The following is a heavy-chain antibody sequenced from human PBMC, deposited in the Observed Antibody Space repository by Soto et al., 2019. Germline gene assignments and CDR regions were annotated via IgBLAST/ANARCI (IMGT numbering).Heavy chain of an antibody. D-gene: IGHD6-19*01. CDR2: ASARNSNT. CDR1: GFTFSSHV. CDR3: TTAESSAGLGGYGSDYYG. V-gene: IGHV3-23*01. Sequence: EVQLLESGGGLVQPGGSLRLSCTASGFTFSSHVMSWVRQAPGKGLEWVSAASARNSNTYYADSVKGRFTISRDNSKGTVSPHPESPRVVPTAAYPSTTAESSAGLGGYGSDYYG. J-gene: IGHJ6*01.